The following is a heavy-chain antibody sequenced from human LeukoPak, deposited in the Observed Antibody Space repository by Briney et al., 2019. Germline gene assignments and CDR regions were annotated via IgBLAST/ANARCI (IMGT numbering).Heavy chain of an antibody. CDR3: AREQVRMGWSFDY. CDR2: ISYDGSNK. Sequence: GGSLRLSCAASGFTFSSYAMHWVRQAPGRGLEWVAVISYDGSNKYYADSVKGRFTISRDNSKNTLYLQMNSLRAEDTAVYYCAREQVRMGWSFDYWGQGTLVTVSS. CDR1: GFTFSSYA. J-gene: IGHJ4*02. V-gene: IGHV3-30*04. D-gene: IGHD2-8*01.